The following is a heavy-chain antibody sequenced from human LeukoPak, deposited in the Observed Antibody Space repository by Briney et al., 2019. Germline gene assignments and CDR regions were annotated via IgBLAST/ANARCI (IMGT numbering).Heavy chain of an antibody. Sequence: KPSETLSLTCTISGGSVSDYYWSWIRQSPGKGLEWIGYIYHTGSTSYSPSLKSRVTISADTSQNQFSLKLSSVTAADTAVYYCASRKLGNDYWGQGTLVTVSP. CDR3: ASRKLGNDY. J-gene: IGHJ4*02. D-gene: IGHD7-27*01. CDR2: IYHTGST. CDR1: GGSVSDYY. V-gene: IGHV4-59*02.